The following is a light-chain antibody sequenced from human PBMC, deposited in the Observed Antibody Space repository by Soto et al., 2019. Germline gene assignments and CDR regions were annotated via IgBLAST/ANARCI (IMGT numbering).Light chain of an antibody. V-gene: IGKV3-20*01. CDR3: QHYDSLPLN. CDR2: GAS. J-gene: IGKJ4*01. CDR1: QSVNSSF. Sequence: EIVLTQSPGTLSLSPGERATRSCRASQSVNSSFLAWYQQTPGQAPSLLFYGASSRATGIPDRFSVSGSWTYFTLTISRLEPEDFAVYYCQHYDSLPLNFGGGTKVEIK.